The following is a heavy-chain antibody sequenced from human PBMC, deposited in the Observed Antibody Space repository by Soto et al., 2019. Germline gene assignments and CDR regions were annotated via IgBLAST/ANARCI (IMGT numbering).Heavy chain of an antibody. V-gene: IGHV1-18*01. CDR2: ISAYNGNT. CDR1: GYTFTSYA. D-gene: IGHD3-3*01. Sequence: GASVKVSCKASGYTFTSYAMHWVRQAPGQRLEWMGWISAYNGNTNYAQKLQGRVTMTTDTSTSTAYMELRSLRSDDTAVYYCARDLGPYYYYMDVWGKGTTVTVSS. CDR3: ARDLGPYYYYMDV. J-gene: IGHJ6*03.